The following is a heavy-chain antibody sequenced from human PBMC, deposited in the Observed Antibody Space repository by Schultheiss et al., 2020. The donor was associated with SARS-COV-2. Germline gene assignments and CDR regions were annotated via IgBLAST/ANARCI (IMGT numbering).Heavy chain of an antibody. J-gene: IGHJ4*02. D-gene: IGHD6-13*01. CDR1: GGSFSGYY. CDR3: ACYSSSWYNY. CDR2: VFYSGST. V-gene: IGHV4-59*01. Sequence: SETLSLTCAVYGGSFSGYYWGWVRQSPGKGLEWIGYVFYSGSTNYNPSLKSRVTISVDTSKNQFSLKLSSVTAADTAVYYCACYSSSWYNYWGQGTLVTVAS.